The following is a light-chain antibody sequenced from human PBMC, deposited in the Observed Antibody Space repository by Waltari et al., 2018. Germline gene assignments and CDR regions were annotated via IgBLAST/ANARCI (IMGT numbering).Light chain of an antibody. V-gene: IGLV6-57*04. J-gene: IGLJ2*01. CDR1: GGSIATNY. Sequence: FMLTQPHSVSESPGKTLSISCPRSGGSIATNYVHWYQQRPGRDPITVSYEDNERPSGVPVRFSGSIDSSSNSASLTIAGLKTEDEADYYCQSYNSSNVIFGGGTKLTVL. CDR2: EDN. CDR3: QSYNSSNVI.